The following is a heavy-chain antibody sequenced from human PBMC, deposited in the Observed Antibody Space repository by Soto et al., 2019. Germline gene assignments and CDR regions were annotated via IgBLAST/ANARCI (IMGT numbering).Heavy chain of an antibody. D-gene: IGHD2-15*01. CDR2: ISVYNGNT. CDR1: GYTFTNYG. Sequence: ASVKVSCKASGYTFTNYGLSWVRQAPGQGLEWMGWISVYNGNTNYAKKVQGRVTMTTDTSTSTAYMELRSLRSDDTAVYYCARVKKDIVVVVAGTRFYYGMDVWGQGTTVTVSS. J-gene: IGHJ6*02. CDR3: ARVKKDIVVVVAGTRFYYGMDV. V-gene: IGHV1-18*01.